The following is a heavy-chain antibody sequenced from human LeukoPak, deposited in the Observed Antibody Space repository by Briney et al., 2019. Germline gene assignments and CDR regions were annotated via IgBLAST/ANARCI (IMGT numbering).Heavy chain of an antibody. Sequence: SQTLSLTCTVSGGSISSSSYYWSWIRQPPGKGVERIGYIYYSGSTNYNPSLKSRVTISVDTSKNQFSLKLSSVTAADTAVYYCARSAHPEIAMWFDPWGQGTLVTVSS. CDR2: IYYSGST. D-gene: IGHD5-18*01. V-gene: IGHV4-61*01. CDR1: GGSISSSSYY. CDR3: ARSAHPEIAMWFDP. J-gene: IGHJ5*02.